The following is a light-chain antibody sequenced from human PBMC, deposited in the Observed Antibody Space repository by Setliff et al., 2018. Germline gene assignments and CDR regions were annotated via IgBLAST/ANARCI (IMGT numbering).Light chain of an antibody. V-gene: IGLV2-11*01. J-gene: IGLJ1*01. CDR3: CSYAGSYTYV. CDR2: DVX. Sequence: QSALTQPRSVSGSPGQSVTISCTGTSSDVGGYNYVSWYQQHPGKAPKLMXYDVXXXXSGXXXXXXXXXXXXXXSLTISGLQAEDEADYYCCSYAGSYTYVFGTGTKVTVL. CDR1: SSDVGGYNY.